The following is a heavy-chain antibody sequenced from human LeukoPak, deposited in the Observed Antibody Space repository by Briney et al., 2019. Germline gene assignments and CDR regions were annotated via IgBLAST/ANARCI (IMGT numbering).Heavy chain of an antibody. CDR1: GFTFSDYY. V-gene: IGHV3-11*01. Sequence: PGGSLRLSCAASGFTFSDYYMSWIRQAPGKGLEWVSYIGGRGRTILYADSVKGRFTISRDNAKNSLYLQMNSLRAEDKAVYYCARAYGPYYFDYWGQGTLVTVSS. J-gene: IGHJ4*02. CDR3: ARAYGPYYFDY. CDR2: IGGRGRTI. D-gene: IGHD3-10*01.